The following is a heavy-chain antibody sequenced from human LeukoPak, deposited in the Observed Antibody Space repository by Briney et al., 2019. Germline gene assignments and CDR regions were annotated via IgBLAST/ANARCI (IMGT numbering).Heavy chain of an antibody. CDR3: ARDRLPENGMDV. Sequence: GGSLRLSCAASGFTFSSYSMNWVRQAPGKGLEWVSSISSSSSYIYYADSVKGRFTISRDNAKNSLYLRMNSLRAEDTAVYYCARDRLPENGMDVWGQGTTVTVSS. CDR1: GFTFSSYS. CDR2: ISSSSSYI. J-gene: IGHJ6*02. V-gene: IGHV3-21*01.